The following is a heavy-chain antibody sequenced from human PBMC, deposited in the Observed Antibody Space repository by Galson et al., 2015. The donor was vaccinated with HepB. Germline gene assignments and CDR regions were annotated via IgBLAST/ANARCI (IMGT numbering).Heavy chain of an antibody. Sequence: SVKVSCKASGYTFTSYGISWVRQAPGQGLEWMGWISAYNGNTNYAQKLQGRVTMTTDTSTSTAYMELRSLRSDDTAVYYCARDPITIPLGQGTGYAFDIWGQGTMVTVSS. CDR2: ISAYNGNT. D-gene: IGHD3-3*01. CDR1: GYTFTSYG. V-gene: IGHV1-18*01. CDR3: ARDPITIPLGQGTGYAFDI. J-gene: IGHJ3*02.